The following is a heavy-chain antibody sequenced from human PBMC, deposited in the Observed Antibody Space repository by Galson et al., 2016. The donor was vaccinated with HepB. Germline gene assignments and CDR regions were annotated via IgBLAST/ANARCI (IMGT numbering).Heavy chain of an antibody. CDR3: VSPGAETGFWSYYGMDV. V-gene: IGHV3-48*03. Sequence: SLRLSCAASGFTFGDYAMSWFRQAPGKGLEWISFISSRSTTIYYADSVKGRFTISRDNDENSLYLHMNSLRAEDTAVYYCVSPGAETGFWSYYGMDVWGQGTTVIVSS. J-gene: IGHJ6*02. CDR1: GFTFGDYA. CDR2: ISSRSTTI. D-gene: IGHD3-3*01.